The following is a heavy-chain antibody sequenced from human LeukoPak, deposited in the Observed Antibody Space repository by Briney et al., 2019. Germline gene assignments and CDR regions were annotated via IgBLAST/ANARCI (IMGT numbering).Heavy chain of an antibody. CDR1: GFTFSSYW. CDR3: ARHRGSSSWYVDY. CDR2: ISSSSSYI. J-gene: IGHJ4*02. Sequence: GGSLRLSCAASGFTFSSYWMSWVRQAPGKGLEWVSSISSSSSYIYYADSVKGRFTISRDKAKNSLYLQMNSLRAEDTAVYYCARHRGSSSWYVDYWGQGTLVTVSS. D-gene: IGHD6-13*01. V-gene: IGHV3-21*01.